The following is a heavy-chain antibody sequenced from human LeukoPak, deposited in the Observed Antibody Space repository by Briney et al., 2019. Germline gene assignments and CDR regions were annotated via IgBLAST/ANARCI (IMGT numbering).Heavy chain of an antibody. CDR3: AKGLTMILTGGFDY. J-gene: IGHJ4*02. CDR2: ISASGGST. D-gene: IGHD3-22*01. Sequence: PGGSLRLSCAASGLTFSSSAMSWVRQAPGQGLEWVSTISASGGSTYYADSVKGRFTISRDNSKNTLSLQLNSLRAEDTAVYYCAKGLTMILTGGFDYWGQGTLVTVSS. CDR1: GLTFSSSA. V-gene: IGHV3-23*01.